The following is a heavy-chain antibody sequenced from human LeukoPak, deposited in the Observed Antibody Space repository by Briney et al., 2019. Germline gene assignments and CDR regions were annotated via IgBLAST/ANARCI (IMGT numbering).Heavy chain of an antibody. CDR1: GFTFSSYG. Sequence: PGGSLRLSCAASGFTFSSYGMHWVRQAPGKGLEWVAFIRYDGSNKYYADSVKGRFTISRDNSKNTLYLQMNSLRAENTAVYYCAKVKSLGDYYYGMDVWGQGTTVTVSS. J-gene: IGHJ6*02. V-gene: IGHV3-30*02. CDR3: AKVKSLGDYYYGMDV. CDR2: IRYDGSNK. D-gene: IGHD3-16*01.